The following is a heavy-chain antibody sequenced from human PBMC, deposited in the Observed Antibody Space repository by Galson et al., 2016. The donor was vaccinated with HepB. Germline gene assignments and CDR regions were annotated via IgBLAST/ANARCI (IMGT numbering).Heavy chain of an antibody. Sequence: SVKVSCKASGYTFTNYDINWVRQATGQGLEWLGWMTPNSGKTGYAQKFQGRLTLTRDTSTSTAYMELSSLTSDDTAVYFCARNRDFTGDFDYWGQGALVTVSS. CDR1: GYTFTNYD. J-gene: IGHJ4*02. CDR3: ARNRDFTGDFDY. D-gene: IGHD2-8*02. V-gene: IGHV1-8*01. CDR2: MTPNSGKT.